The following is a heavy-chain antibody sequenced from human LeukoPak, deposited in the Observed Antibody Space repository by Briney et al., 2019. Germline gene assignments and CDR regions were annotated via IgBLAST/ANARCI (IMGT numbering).Heavy chain of an antibody. CDR1: GFTFNSYW. Sequence: GGSLRLSCAASGFTFNSYWMTWFRQAPGQGLEWVANIKPDGSAKYCVDSVKGRFTISRDNAKNSLYLQMNSLRAEDTAVYYCARDFGWYYFDYWGQGTLVTVSS. J-gene: IGHJ4*02. D-gene: IGHD3-9*01. CDR2: IKPDGSAK. V-gene: IGHV3-7*01. CDR3: ARDFGWYYFDY.